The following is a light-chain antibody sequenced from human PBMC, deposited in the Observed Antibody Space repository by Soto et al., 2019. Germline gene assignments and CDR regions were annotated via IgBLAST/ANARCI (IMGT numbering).Light chain of an antibody. V-gene: IGKV1D-13*01. J-gene: IGKJ4*01. CDR3: QQFNNYPLT. CDR1: QVISSA. Sequence: AIQLTQSTSSLSSSVGDRVAITCLSSQVISSALAWYQQKPGKAPKLLIYDASSLESGVPARFSGSGSGTDFTLTISSLQPEDFATYYCQQFNNYPLTFGGGTKVDIK. CDR2: DAS.